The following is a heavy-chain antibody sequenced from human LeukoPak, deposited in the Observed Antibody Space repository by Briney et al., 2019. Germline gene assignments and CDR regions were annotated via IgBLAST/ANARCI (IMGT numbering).Heavy chain of an antibody. CDR1: GGTFSSYA. J-gene: IGHJ4*02. CDR2: IIPIFGTA. D-gene: IGHD4-17*01. Sequence: SVKVSCKASGGTFSSYAISWVRQAPRQGLEWMGGIIPIFGTANYAQKFQGRVTITADESTSTAYMELSSLRSEDTAVYYCAREPDDYGDYSDYWGQGTLVTVSS. V-gene: IGHV1-69*13. CDR3: AREPDDYGDYSDY.